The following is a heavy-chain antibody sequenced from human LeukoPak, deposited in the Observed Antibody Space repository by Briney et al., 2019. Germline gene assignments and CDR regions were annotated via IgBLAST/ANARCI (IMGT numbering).Heavy chain of an antibody. J-gene: IGHJ4*02. CDR2: ISAYTGNT. Sequence: GASVKVSCKSSVNIFPKFGVNWARRAPGRGLEWMGWISAYTGNTFYATRVQDRVTMTTDTSTNTAYMELRSLRSDDTAFYYCALIEGDDFLDNWGQGTLVTVSS. D-gene: IGHD2-21*02. CDR1: VNIFPKFG. V-gene: IGHV1-18*01. CDR3: ALIEGDDFLDN.